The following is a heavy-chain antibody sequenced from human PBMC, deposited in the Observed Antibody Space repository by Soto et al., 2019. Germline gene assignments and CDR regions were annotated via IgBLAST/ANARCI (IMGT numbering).Heavy chain of an antibody. V-gene: IGHV4-34*01. J-gene: IGHJ5*02. CDR1: GASLSDNY. CDR2: INHSGNT. Sequence: SETLSLTCAVYGASLSDNYCNWLRQPPGKGLEWIGEINHSGNTNYNPSLRSRVTISIDTSKNQLSLNLRSVSAADTAVYYCGSVRVEFDAWGQGTPVTVSS. CDR3: GSVRVEFDA.